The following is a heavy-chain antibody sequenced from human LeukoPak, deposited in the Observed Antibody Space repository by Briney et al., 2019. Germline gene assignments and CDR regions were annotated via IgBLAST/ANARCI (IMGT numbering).Heavy chain of an antibody. Sequence: ASVKVSCKVSGYSLTELSMHWVRQAPGKGLEWMGGFDPEDGETIYAQKFQGRVTVTEDTSTDTAYMKLSSLRSEDTAVYYCATAGDAMDVWGQGTTVTVSS. J-gene: IGHJ6*02. D-gene: IGHD3-16*01. CDR1: GYSLTELS. V-gene: IGHV1-24*01. CDR2: FDPEDGET. CDR3: ATAGDAMDV.